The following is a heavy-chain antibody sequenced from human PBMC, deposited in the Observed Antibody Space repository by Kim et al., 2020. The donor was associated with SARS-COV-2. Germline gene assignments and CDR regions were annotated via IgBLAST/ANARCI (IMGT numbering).Heavy chain of an antibody. J-gene: IGHJ6*02. V-gene: IGHV3-23*01. CDR3: AKHKNIVVVHYYYYGMDV. Sequence: GGSLRLSCAASGFTFSSYAMSWVRQAPGKGLEWVSAISGSGGSTYYADSVKGRFTISRDNSKNTLYLQMNSLRAEDTAVYYCAKHKNIVVVHYYYYGMDVWGQGTTVTVSS. D-gene: IGHD2-2*01. CDR2: ISGSGGST. CDR1: GFTFSSYA.